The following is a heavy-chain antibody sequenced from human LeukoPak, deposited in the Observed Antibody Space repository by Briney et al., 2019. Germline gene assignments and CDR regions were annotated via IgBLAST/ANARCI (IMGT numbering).Heavy chain of an antibody. V-gene: IGHV3-30*03. J-gene: IGHJ4*02. D-gene: IGHD3-9*01. CDR3: ARGKYDILTAYYPIDY. Sequence: GGSLRLSCAASGFTFSSYGMHWVRQAPGKGLEWVAVISYDGSNKYYADSVKGRFTICRDNSKNTLYLQMNSLRAEDTAVYSCARGKYDILTAYYPIDYWGQGTLVTVSS. CDR2: ISYDGSNK. CDR1: GFTFSSYG.